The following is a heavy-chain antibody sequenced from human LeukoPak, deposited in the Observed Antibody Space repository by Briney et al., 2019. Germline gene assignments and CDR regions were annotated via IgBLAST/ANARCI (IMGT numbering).Heavy chain of an antibody. CDR3: ARDLGQYYDTSDNWFDP. J-gene: IGHJ5*02. CDR1: GFTFSSYG. V-gene: IGHV3-23*01. Sequence: AGGSLRLSCGASGFTFSSYGMSWVRQAPGKGLEWVSGISGSGGSTYYADSVKGRFTISRDNAKNTLNLQMNSLRAEDTAVYYCARDLGQYYDTSDNWFDPWGQGTLVTVSS. CDR2: ISGSGGST. D-gene: IGHD3-22*01.